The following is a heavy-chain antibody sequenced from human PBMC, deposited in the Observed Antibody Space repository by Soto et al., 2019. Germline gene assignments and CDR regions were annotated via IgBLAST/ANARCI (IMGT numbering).Heavy chain of an antibody. V-gene: IGHV1-69*05. CDR3: ARLQFTCPGTSGYYPHFDY. J-gene: IGHJ4*02. D-gene: IGHD3-22*01. Sequence: SVKVSCKGSGGTLGSYAISWVRQAPGQGLEWMGRIIPIFGTANYAQKFQGRVTITTDESTSTAYMELSSLSSEDTAVYYCARLQFTCPGTSGYYPHFDYWGQGTLVTVSS. CDR2: IIPIFGTA. CDR1: GGTLGSYA.